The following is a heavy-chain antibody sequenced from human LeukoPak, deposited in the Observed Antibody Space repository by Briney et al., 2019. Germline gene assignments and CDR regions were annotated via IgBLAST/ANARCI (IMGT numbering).Heavy chain of an antibody. CDR1: GFTFSSYS. J-gene: IGHJ1*01. Sequence: GGSLRLSCAASGFTFSSYSMDWVRQAPGKGLEWVSYISSHSDTIYYADSVKGRFTISRDNSKNTLYLQMNSLRAEDTAVYYCAKELGFYDSSGYSSEYFQHWGQGTLVTVSS. V-gene: IGHV3-48*01. CDR3: AKELGFYDSSGYSSEYFQH. CDR2: ISSHSDTI. D-gene: IGHD3-22*01.